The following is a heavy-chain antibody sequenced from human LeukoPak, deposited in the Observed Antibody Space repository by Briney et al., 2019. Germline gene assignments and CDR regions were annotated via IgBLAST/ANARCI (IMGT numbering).Heavy chain of an antibody. V-gene: IGHV4-59*11. CDR3: ARLYDSSGYTNRLDP. Sequence: SETLSLTCSVSGGSISSHYWSWIRQPPGKGLEWIGYMYYSGSTKYNPSLKSRVTISVDTSKNKFSLKLSSVTAADTAVYYCARLYDSSGYTNRLDPWGQGTLVTASS. J-gene: IGHJ5*02. D-gene: IGHD3-22*01. CDR2: MYYSGST. CDR1: GGSISSHY.